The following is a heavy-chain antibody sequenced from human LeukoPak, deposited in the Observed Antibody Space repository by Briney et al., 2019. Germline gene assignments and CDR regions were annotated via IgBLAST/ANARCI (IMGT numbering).Heavy chain of an antibody. J-gene: IGHJ4*02. CDR1: GFTFSSYA. CDR2: ISGSGGST. Sequence: GGSLRLSCAASGFTFSSYAMSWVRQAPGKGPEWVSAISGSGGSTYYADSVKGRFTISRDNSKNTLYLQMNSLRAEDTAVYYCAKDSTYYYDSSGSDWGQGTLVTVSS. V-gene: IGHV3-23*01. D-gene: IGHD3-22*01. CDR3: AKDSTYYYDSSGSD.